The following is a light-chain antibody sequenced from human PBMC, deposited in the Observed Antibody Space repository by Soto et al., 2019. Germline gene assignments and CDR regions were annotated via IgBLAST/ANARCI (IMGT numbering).Light chain of an antibody. V-gene: IGLV2-23*02. CDR1: SSDVGSYDL. Sequence: QSVLTQPASVSGSPGQSITISCTGTSSDVGSYDLVSWYQQHPGKAPKFMIFEVTQRPSGVSNRFSGSKSGNTASLTISGLQAEDEADYYCCSYAGSSTYVFGTGTKVTV. CDR2: EVT. J-gene: IGLJ1*01. CDR3: CSYAGSSTYV.